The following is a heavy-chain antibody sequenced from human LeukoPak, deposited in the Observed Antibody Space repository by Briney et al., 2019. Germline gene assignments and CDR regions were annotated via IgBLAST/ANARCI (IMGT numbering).Heavy chain of an antibody. Sequence: GGSLRLSCAASGFTFSSYWMDWVRQAPGKGLEWVANIKQDGSEVYYVDSVKGRFTISRDNTQKSLFLQMGSLRAEDTAVYFCASSYFDSSTHAYDIWGQGTMVTVSS. D-gene: IGHD3-22*01. CDR1: GFTFSSYW. CDR2: IKQDGSEV. V-gene: IGHV3-7*01. J-gene: IGHJ3*02. CDR3: ASSYFDSSTHAYDI.